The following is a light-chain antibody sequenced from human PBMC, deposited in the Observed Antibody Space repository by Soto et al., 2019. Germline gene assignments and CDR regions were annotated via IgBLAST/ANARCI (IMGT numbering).Light chain of an antibody. Sequence: QSVLTQPPSASGTPGQKVTISCSGGSSNIGGNVVNWYQVLPGMAPKLLIYSNNQRPSGVPDRFSGSKSGNTASLTVSGLQAEDEADYYCSSYAGSNKSVFGTGTKLTVL. V-gene: IGLV1-44*01. CDR3: SSYAGSNKSV. CDR1: SSNIGGNV. CDR2: SNN. J-gene: IGLJ1*01.